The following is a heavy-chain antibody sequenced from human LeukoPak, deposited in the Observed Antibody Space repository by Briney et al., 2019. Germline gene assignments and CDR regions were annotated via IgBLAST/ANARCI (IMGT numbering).Heavy chain of an antibody. CDR3: ARHPGGYSYGNFDF. CDR2: IYYSGST. J-gene: IGHJ4*02. CDR1: GGSINNYY. Sequence: PSETLSLTCTVSGGSINNYYWSWIRQPPGQGLEWIGYIYYSGSTNYNPSLESRVTISLDTSKNQFSLKLTSVTAADTAVYYCARHPGGYSYGNFDFWGQGTLVTVSS. V-gene: IGHV4-59*08. D-gene: IGHD5-18*01.